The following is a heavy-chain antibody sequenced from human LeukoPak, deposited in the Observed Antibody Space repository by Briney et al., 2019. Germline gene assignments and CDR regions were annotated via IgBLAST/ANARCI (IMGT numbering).Heavy chain of an antibody. Sequence: SETLSLTCVVSGDSLSTNDYYWGWIRQPPGKGLEWIGNVYYIGTTYYNPSLESRVTISVDTSKNQFSLKLSSVTAADTAVYYRARQNGWLQPNDYWGQGTLVTVSS. V-gene: IGHV4-39*01. CDR1: GDSLSTNDYY. CDR2: VYYIGTT. D-gene: IGHD5-24*01. J-gene: IGHJ4*02. CDR3: ARQNGWLQPNDY.